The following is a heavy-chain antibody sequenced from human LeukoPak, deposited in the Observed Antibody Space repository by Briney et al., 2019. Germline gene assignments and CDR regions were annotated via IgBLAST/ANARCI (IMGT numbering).Heavy chain of an antibody. CDR1: LYSFTSYY. CDR3: AGDNSVGDNAWWFDP. J-gene: IGHJ5*02. CDR2: IDPTGGST. V-gene: IGHV1-46*01. Sequence: ASVKVSRKQSLYSFTSYYMHWVRQAPRPRIEWMGLIDPTGGSTGYAQKFQGRVTMTRDMSTSTDYMELSSLRSEDTAIYYWAGDNSVGDNAWWFDPWGQGTLVTVSS. D-gene: IGHD1-26*01.